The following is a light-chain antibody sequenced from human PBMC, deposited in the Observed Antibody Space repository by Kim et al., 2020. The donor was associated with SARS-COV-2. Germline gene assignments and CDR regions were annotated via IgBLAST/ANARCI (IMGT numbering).Light chain of an antibody. V-gene: IGKV1-39*01. J-gene: IGKJ2*01. Sequence: RFSGSGSGTDFTLTISGLQPEDFATYYCQQAYSGLPAYTFGQGTKLEI. CDR3: QQAYSGLPAYT.